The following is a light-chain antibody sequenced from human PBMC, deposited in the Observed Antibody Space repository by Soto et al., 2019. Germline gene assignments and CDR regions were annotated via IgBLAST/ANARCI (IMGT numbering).Light chain of an antibody. CDR3: AAWDDSLSGQV. V-gene: IGLV1-47*02. CDR1: SSNIGSNY. CDR2: SNN. Sequence: QSVLTQPPSASGTPGQRVTISCSGSSSNIGSNYVYWYQQLPGTAPKLLIYSNNQRPSGVPDRCSGSKSGTSASLAISGLRSEDEADYYCAAWDDSLSGQVFGGGTKVTVL. J-gene: IGLJ3*02.